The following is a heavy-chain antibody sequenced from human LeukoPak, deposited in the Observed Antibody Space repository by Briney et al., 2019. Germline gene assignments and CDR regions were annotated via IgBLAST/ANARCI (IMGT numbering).Heavy chain of an antibody. D-gene: IGHD3-22*01. CDR3: ARGPYSYDSSGAFDI. V-gene: IGHV4-61*02. CDR1: GDSISSGDYY. Sequence: SETLSLTCTVSGDSISSGDYYWSWIPQPAGKGLEWIGRFSSSGSTNYNPSLKSRVTISVDTNKNQFSLKLSSVPAADTAVYFCARGPYSYDSSGAFDIWGQGTMVTVSS. CDR2: FSSSGST. J-gene: IGHJ3*02.